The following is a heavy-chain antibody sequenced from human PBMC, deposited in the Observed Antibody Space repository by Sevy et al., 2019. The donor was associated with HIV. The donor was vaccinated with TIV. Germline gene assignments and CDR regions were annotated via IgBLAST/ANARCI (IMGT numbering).Heavy chain of an antibody. CDR1: GFPFSSHW. CDR3: TTGHQELGM. J-gene: IGHJ4*02. CDR2: IKQDGSER. V-gene: IGHV3-7*01. D-gene: IGHD6-13*01. Sequence: GESLKISCAASGFPFSSHWMTWVRQAPGKGLDWVASIKQDGSERYYVDSVKGRFTISRDNAKNSVYLQMNSLRVEDTAMYYCTTGHQELGMRGQGTLVTVSS.